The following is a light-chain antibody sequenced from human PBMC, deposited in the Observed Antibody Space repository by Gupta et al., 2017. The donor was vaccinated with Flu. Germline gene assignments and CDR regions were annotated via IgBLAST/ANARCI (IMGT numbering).Light chain of an antibody. CDR3: QEFGRSAPRT. CDR1: ETISSAY. V-gene: IGKV3-20*01. Sequence: TLSLSPGERATLSCRTSETISSAYVAWYQHKPGQAPRLLIHASSTRATGVPDRFSGSGSGTDFTLTISSLEPEDFAVYYCQEFGRSAPRTFGLGTKVEFK. CDR2: ASS. J-gene: IGKJ4*02.